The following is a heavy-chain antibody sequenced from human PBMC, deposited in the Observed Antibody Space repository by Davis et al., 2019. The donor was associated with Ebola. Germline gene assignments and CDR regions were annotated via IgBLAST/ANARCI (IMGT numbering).Heavy chain of an antibody. J-gene: IGHJ4*02. CDR1: GYTFTSYA. CDR2: INAGNGNT. CDR3: ERGDRINKLAY. V-gene: IGHV1-3*01. D-gene: IGHD6-13*01. Sequence: AASVKVSCKASGYTFTSYAMHWVRQAPGQRLEWMGWINAGNGNTKYSQKFQGRVTITRDTSASTAYMELSSLRSEDTAVYYCERGDRINKLAYWGQGTLVTVSS.